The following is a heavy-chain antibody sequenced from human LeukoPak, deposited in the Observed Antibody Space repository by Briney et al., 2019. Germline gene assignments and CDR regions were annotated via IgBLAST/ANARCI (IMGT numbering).Heavy chain of an antibody. V-gene: IGHV1-2*02. CDR3: ARDLSDYDILTGYRIHWFDP. D-gene: IGHD3-9*01. CDR1: GYTFTGYY. Sequence: ASVKVSCKASGYTFTGYYMHWVRQAPGQGLEWMGWINPNSGGTNYAQRVQGRVTMTRDTSISTAYMELSSLRSDDTAVYYCARDLSDYDILTGYRIHWFDPWGQGTQVTVSS. J-gene: IGHJ5*02. CDR2: INPNSGGT.